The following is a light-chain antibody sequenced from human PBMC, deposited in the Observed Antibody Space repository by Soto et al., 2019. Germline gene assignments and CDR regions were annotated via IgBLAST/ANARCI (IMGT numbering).Light chain of an antibody. CDR1: QSVTSSY. V-gene: IGKV3-20*01. CDR3: HHYDSSPPTCT. J-gene: IGKJ1*01. CDR2: GAS. Sequence: EIVLTQSPGTLSLSPGERATLSCRASQSVTSSYLAWYQQKPDQSPRLLIYGASSRATGIPDSFSGSGSATDFTLTISRLEPEHFAFYSCHHYDSSPPTCTFGQGTKVEIK.